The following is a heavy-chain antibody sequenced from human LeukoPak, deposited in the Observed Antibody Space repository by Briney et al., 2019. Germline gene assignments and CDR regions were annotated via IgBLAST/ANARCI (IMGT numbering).Heavy chain of an antibody. V-gene: IGHV4-38-2*02. CDR3: ARAPPLYDMSSPVDY. CDR2: IYHSGST. CDR1: GYSISSGYY. Sequence: SETLSLTCTVSGYSISSGYYWGWIRQPPGKGLEWIGSIYHSGSTYYNPSLKSRVPMSLDTSKNQFSLKLSSVTAADTAVYYCARAPPLYDMSSPVDYWGQGTLVTVSS. D-gene: IGHD3-9*01. J-gene: IGHJ4*02.